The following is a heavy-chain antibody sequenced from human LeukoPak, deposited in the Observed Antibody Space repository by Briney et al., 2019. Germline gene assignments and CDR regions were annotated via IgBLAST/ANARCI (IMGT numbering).Heavy chain of an antibody. CDR2: IRTKSNNFAT. J-gene: IGHJ4*02. CDR1: GFTFSASA. CDR3: ASYDNAGNYYHNY. Sequence: GGSLKLSCAASGFTFSASAIHWVRQASGKGLEWVGRIRTKSNNFATTYGATLNGRVTISRDDPKNTASLHMSGLKTEDTATYFCASYDNAGNYYHNYWGRGTLVTVSS. D-gene: IGHD3-22*01. V-gene: IGHV3-73*01.